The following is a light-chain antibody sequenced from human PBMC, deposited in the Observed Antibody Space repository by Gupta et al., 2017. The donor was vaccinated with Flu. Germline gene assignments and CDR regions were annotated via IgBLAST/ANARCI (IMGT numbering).Light chain of an antibody. CDR2: DDS. CDR1: NIGSES. J-gene: IGLJ3*02. V-gene: IGLV3-21*02. CDR3: QVWDRSSDHWV. Sequence: GQTARITGGGRNIGSESVHWYQQKPGLAPVLVVYDDSNRPSGIPERFSGSNSGNTATLTISRVEAGDEADYYCQVWDRSSDHWVFGGGTKLTVL.